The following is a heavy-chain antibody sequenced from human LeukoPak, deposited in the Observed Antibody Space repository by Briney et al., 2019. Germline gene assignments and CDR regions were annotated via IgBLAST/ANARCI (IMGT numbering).Heavy chain of an antibody. V-gene: IGHV3-64*01. J-gene: IGHJ6*03. CDR3: AKGRGYSSGPTLYYYYYYMDV. CDR2: ISSNGGST. D-gene: IGHD6-19*01. CDR1: GFTFSSYA. Sequence: GGSLRLSCAASGFTFSSYAMHWVRQAPGKGLEYVSAISSNGGSTYYANSVKGRFTISRDNSKNTLYLQMGSLRAEDMAVYYCAKGRGYSSGPTLYYYYYYMDVWGKGTTVTISS.